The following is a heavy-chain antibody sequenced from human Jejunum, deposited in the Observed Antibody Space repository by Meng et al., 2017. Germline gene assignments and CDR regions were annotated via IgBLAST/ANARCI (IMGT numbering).Heavy chain of an antibody. CDR2: VYQSGST. D-gene: IGHD6-19*01. V-gene: IGHV4-38-2*02. Sequence: SETLSLTCSVSGYSVSSGYFWGWIRQPPGKGLEYIASVYQSGSTFYNPSLRSRVTISLDTSKNQFSLKLSSVTAADTAVYYCATTKGAGYSSAMGGVDYWGQGTLVTVSS. CDR3: ATTKGAGYSSAMGGVDY. J-gene: IGHJ4*02. CDR1: GYSVSSGYF.